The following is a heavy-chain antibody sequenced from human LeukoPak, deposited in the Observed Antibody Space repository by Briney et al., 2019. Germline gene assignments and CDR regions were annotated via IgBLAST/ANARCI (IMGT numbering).Heavy chain of an antibody. Sequence: MASETLSLTCTVSGGSISSYYWSWIRQPPGKGLEWIGYIYYSGSTNYNPSLKSRVTISVDMSKNQFSLKLSSVTAADTAVYYCARASLGEYYYYYMDVWGKGTTVTVSS. V-gene: IGHV4-59*01. CDR2: IYYSGST. D-gene: IGHD3-10*01. CDR3: ARASLGEYYYYYMDV. J-gene: IGHJ6*03. CDR1: GGSISSYY.